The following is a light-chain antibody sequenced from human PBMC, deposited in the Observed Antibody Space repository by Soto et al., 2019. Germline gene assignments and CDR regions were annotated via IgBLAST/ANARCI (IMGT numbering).Light chain of an antibody. CDR1: RSISRW. CDR2: QAS. Sequence: DIQMTQSPSALSASLGDRVTITCRASRSISRWLAWFQQKPGKAPKLLIYQASNLDSGVPSRFSGSGSGTEFTLTIISLQPDDFATYYCQQYNSFPWTFGQGTKVEIK. J-gene: IGKJ1*01. V-gene: IGKV1-5*03. CDR3: QQYNSFPWT.